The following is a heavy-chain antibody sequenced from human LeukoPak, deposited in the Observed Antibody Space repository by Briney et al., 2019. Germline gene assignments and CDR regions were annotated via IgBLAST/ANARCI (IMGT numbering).Heavy chain of an antibody. CDR3: ARVPAAIEGYRGYDREYYFDY. CDR1: GYTFTGYY. Sequence: GASVKVSCKASGYTFTGYYMHWVRQAPGQGLEWMGWINPNIGGTNYAQKFQGRVTMTRDTSISTAYMELSRLRSDDTAVYYCARVPAAIEGYRGYDREYYFDYWGQGTLVTVSS. D-gene: IGHD5-12*01. CDR2: INPNIGGT. V-gene: IGHV1-2*02. J-gene: IGHJ4*02.